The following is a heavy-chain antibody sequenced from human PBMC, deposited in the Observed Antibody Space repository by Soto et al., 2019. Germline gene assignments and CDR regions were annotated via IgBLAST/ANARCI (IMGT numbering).Heavy chain of an antibody. CDR2: IIPALGTA. D-gene: IGHD4-17*01. V-gene: IGHV1-69*08. CDR1: GGTFSSHT. Sequence: QDQLVQSGAEVKKPGSSVKVACKASGGTFSSHTFSWVRQAPGQGLEWMGRIIPALGTATYAQKFQGRVTITADESATTVYMELNSLRSEDTAVYYYARPDFGDYWYFDLWGRGTLVTVCS. J-gene: IGHJ2*01. CDR3: ARPDFGDYWYFDL.